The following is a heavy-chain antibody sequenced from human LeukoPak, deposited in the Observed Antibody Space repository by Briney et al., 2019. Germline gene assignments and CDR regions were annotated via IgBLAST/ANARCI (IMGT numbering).Heavy chain of an antibody. CDR2: IRYDGSNK. V-gene: IGHV3-30*02. J-gene: IGHJ2*01. CDR3: AKEGIVVVPAATHLAGDEKYWYFDL. CDR1: GFTFSSYW. Sequence: PGGSLRLSCAASGFTFSSYWMHWVRQAPGKGLEWVAFIRYDGSNKYYADSVKGRFTISRDNSKNTLYLQMNSLRAEDTAVYYCAKEGIVVVPAATHLAGDEKYWYFDLWGRGTLVTVSS. D-gene: IGHD2-2*01.